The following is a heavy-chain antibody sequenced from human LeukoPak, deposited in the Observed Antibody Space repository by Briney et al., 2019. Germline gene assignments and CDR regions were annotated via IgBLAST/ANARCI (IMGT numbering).Heavy chain of an antibody. V-gene: IGHV4-34*01. D-gene: IGHD5-18*01. J-gene: IGHJ3*02. CDR1: GGSFSGYY. CDR2: INHSGST. Sequence: SETLSLTCAVYGGSFSGYYWSWIRQPPGKGLEWIGEINHSGSTNYNPSLKSRVTISVDTSKNQFSLRLSSVTAADTAVYYCARPDLRGYNYGYSAFDIWGQGTMVTVSS. CDR3: ARPDLRGYNYGYSAFDI.